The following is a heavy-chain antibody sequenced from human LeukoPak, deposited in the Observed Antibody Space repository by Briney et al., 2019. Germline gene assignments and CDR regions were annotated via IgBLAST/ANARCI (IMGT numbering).Heavy chain of an antibody. CDR1: GFTFSTFA. V-gene: IGHV3-30*01. J-gene: IGHJ4*02. CDR2: ISYDGSNK. Sequence: AGRSLRLSCAASGFTFSTFAMHWVRQAPGKGLEWVAVISYDGSNKYYADSVKGRFTISRDNSKNTLYLQMNSLRAEDTAVYYCARDELVVVTAPDYWGQGTLVTVSS. D-gene: IGHD2-21*02. CDR3: ARDELVVVTAPDY.